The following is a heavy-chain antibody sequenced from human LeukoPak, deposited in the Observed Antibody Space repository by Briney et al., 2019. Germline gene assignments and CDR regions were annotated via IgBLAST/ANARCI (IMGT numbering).Heavy chain of an antibody. V-gene: IGHV1-2*02. CDR1: GYTFTANY. CDR2: INPNSGGT. CDR3: ARGAGFGGYSRYYMDV. J-gene: IGHJ6*03. D-gene: IGHD3-16*01. Sequence: ASVKVSCKAPGYTFTANYIHWVRQAPGQGLEWMGWINPNSGGTNYGQKFQARVTMTGDTSISTAYMELNSLRSDDTAVYYCARGAGFGGYSRYYMDVWGKGTTVTVSS.